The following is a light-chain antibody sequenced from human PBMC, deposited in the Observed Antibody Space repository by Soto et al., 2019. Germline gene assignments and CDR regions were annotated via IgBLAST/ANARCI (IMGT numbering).Light chain of an antibody. Sequence: DIQMTQSPPSLSASVGDRVTITCQASHDIGNSLNWYQDKQGQAPKLVIYDAYNLETGVPSTFSGNGYGTDFTFTISSLRPEDIATYYCQKSDHLPLFGPGTRVDMK. CDR1: HDIGNS. CDR3: QKSDHLPL. V-gene: IGKV1-33*01. CDR2: DAY. J-gene: IGKJ3*01.